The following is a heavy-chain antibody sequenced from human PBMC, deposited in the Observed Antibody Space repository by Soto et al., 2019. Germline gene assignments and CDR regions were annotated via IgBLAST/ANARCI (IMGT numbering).Heavy chain of an antibody. D-gene: IGHD3-22*01. V-gene: IGHV1-18*01. CDR3: ARGYYDSSGPFDY. Sequence: GASVKVSCKASGDTLTSHGISWVRQAPGQGLEWMGWISTYNGNTKYAQKFQERVTMTADTSTNTAHMELRSLRSDDTAMYYCARGYYDSSGPFDYWGQGTLVTVS. CDR1: GDTLTSHG. J-gene: IGHJ4*02. CDR2: ISTYNGNT.